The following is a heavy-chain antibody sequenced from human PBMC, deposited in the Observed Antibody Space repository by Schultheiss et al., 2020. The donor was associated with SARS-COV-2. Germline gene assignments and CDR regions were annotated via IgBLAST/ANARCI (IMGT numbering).Heavy chain of an antibody. CDR1: GFTFSSYA. Sequence: GGSLRLSCAASGFTFSSYAMSWVRQAPGKGLEWVANIKQDGSEKYYVDSVKGRFTISRDSAKNSLYLQMNSLRAEDTAVYYCAKDQGHYGGNSGRAKRGHSNWFDPWGQGTLVTVSS. D-gene: IGHD4-23*01. CDR3: AKDQGHYGGNSGRAKRGHSNWFDP. J-gene: IGHJ5*02. V-gene: IGHV3-7*03. CDR2: IKQDGSEK.